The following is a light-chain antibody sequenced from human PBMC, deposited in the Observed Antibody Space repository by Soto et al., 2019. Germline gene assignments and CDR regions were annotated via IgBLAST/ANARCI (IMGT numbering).Light chain of an antibody. Sequence: QSALTQPRSVSGSPGQSVTISCTGTSSDVGGSNYVSWYQQHPGKAPKLMIYDVSKRPSGVPDRFSGSKSGNTASLTISGLQAEDEADYYCCSYAGSYTFNVFGTGTKLTVL. CDR2: DVS. CDR1: SSDVGGSNY. CDR3: CSYAGSYTFNV. J-gene: IGLJ1*01. V-gene: IGLV2-11*01.